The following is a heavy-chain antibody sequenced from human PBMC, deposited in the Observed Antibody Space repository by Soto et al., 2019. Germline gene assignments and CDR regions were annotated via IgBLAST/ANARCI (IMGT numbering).Heavy chain of an antibody. V-gene: IGHV4-61*08. J-gene: IGHJ3*02. Sequence: QVLLQEPGPGLVKSSETLSLTCTVSGGSVGSGAYYWSWIRQPPGNALEWIGYIQYSGGTNYNSSLKSRVTISVDRSRNQFSLKLTSVTAADTAFYCCARHDYSDRTFDIWGQGTMVTVSS. CDR1: GGSVGSGAYY. CDR2: IQYSGGT. CDR3: ARHDYSDRTFDI. D-gene: IGHD3-22*01.